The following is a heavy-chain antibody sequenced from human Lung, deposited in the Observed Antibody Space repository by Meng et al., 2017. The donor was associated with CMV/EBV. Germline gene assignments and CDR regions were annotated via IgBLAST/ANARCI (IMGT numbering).Heavy chain of an antibody. V-gene: IGHV1-2*06. CDR1: GYSFSGFY. D-gene: IGHD6-19*01. CDR3: AKSSDNGWSS. J-gene: IGHJ4*01. CDR2: VNPISDDT. Sequence: VKLVQSGAEVKSPGAPVKISCQASGYSFSGFYLNWARQAPGHGLEWLGRVNPISDDTHLAQKFEGRITVTRGATINTAFMELTRLRPDDTAVYYCAKSSDNGWSSWGPGTLVTVSS.